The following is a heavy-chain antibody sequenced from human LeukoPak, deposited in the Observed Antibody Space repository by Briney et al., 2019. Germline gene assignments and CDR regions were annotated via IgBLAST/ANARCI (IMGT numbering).Heavy chain of an antibody. V-gene: IGHV4-59*01. CDR1: GGXISSYY. CDR3: ASSVRERIAVAGPLVPYYFDY. Sequence: SETLSLTCIVSGGXISSYYCSWIRQPPGKGLEWIGYIYYSGSTNYNPSLKSRVTISVDTSKNHFSLKLRSVTAADTAVYYCASSVRERIAVAGPLVPYYFDYWGQGTLVTVSS. CDR2: IYYSGST. J-gene: IGHJ4*02. D-gene: IGHD6-19*01.